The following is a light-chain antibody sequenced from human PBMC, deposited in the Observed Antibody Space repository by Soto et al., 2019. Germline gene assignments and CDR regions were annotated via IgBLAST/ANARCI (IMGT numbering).Light chain of an antibody. CDR3: QQSASSVT. J-gene: IGKJ5*01. Sequence: EILMTQSPATLSVSPGERATLSFSASRSVRSDLAWYQQKLGQAPRLLIFGASTRATGVPDRFSGSGSGTHFTLTISSLEPEDFAMYYCQQSASSVTFGQGTRLEIK. CDR2: GAS. V-gene: IGKV3-20*01. CDR1: RSVRSD.